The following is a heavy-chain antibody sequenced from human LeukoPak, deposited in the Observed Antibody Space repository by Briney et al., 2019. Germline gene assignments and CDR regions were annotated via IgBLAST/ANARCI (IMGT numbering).Heavy chain of an antibody. V-gene: IGHV3-30*18. CDR3: AKRWLEYDAFDI. CDR1: GFTFSSYG. J-gene: IGHJ3*02. D-gene: IGHD3-22*01. Sequence: GRSLRLSCAASGFTFSSYGMHWVRQAPGKGLEWVAVISYDGSNKYYADSVKGRFTISRDNSKNTLYLQMNSLRAKDTAVYYCAKRWLEYDAFDIWGQGTMVTVSS. CDR2: ISYDGSNK.